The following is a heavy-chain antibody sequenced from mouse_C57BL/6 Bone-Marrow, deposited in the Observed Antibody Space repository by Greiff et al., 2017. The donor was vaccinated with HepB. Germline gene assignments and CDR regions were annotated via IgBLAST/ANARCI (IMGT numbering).Heavy chain of an antibody. Sequence: QVQLKQPGAELVKPGASVKMSCKASGYTFTSYWITWVKQRPGQGLEWIGDIYPGSGSTNYNEKFKSKATLTVDTSSSTAYMQLSSLTSEDSAVYYCARCGGVTSWFAYWGQGTLVTVSA. J-gene: IGHJ3*01. CDR2: IYPGSGST. CDR3: ARCGGVTSWFAY. V-gene: IGHV1-55*01. D-gene: IGHD2-2*01. CDR1: GYTFTSYW.